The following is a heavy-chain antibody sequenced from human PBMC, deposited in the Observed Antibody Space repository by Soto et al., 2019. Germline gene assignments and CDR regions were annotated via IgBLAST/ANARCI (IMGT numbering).Heavy chain of an antibody. D-gene: IGHD2-8*01. V-gene: IGHV4-4*02. CDR1: GGSFSSSNW. J-gene: IGHJ4*02. CDR3: ARACLNGICYTQGLDL. CDR2: IHHSGIS. Sequence: QVQLQESGPGLVKPSGNLSITCGVSGGSFSSSNWWSWVRQPPGKGLEWIGEIHHSGISKYNPSLQSRLTISLDKSKNHFSLQLTSVTAADTAVYYCARACLNGICYTQGLDLWGQGTLVLVSS.